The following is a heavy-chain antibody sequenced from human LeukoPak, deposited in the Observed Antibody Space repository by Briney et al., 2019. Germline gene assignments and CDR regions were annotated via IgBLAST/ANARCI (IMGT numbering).Heavy chain of an antibody. CDR3: ARVMVRGVIRGFGY. CDR2: INPNSGGT. CDR1: GYTFTGYY. Sequence: ASVKVSCKASGYTFTGYYMHWVRQAPGQGLEWMGWINPNSGGTNYAQKFQGRVTMTRDTSISTAYMELSRLRSDDTAVCYCARVMVRGVIRGFGYWGQGTLVTVSS. D-gene: IGHD3-10*01. V-gene: IGHV1-2*02. J-gene: IGHJ4*02.